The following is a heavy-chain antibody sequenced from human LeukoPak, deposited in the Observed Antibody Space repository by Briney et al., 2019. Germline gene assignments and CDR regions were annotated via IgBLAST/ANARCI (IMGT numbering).Heavy chain of an antibody. V-gene: IGHV1-69*04. J-gene: IGHJ6*02. Sequence: GASVKVSCKASGGTFSSYAISWVRQAPGQGLEWVGRIIPIFGIANYAQKFQGRVTITADKSTSTAYMELSSLRSEDTAVYYCARGGAAAGNCYYYYGMDVWGQGTTVTVSS. CDR1: GGTFSSYA. CDR3: ARGGAAAGNCYYYYGMDV. CDR2: IIPIFGIA. D-gene: IGHD6-13*01.